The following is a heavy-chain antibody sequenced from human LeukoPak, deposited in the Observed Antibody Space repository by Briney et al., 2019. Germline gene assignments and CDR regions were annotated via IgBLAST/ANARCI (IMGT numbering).Heavy chain of an antibody. CDR1: GGSISSSSYY. V-gene: IGHV4-39*07. CDR3: ARDRGSEVT. Sequence: PSETLSLTCTVSGGSISSSSYYWGWIRQPPGKGLEWIGSIYYSGSTYYNPSLKSRVTISVDTSKNQFSLKLSSVTAADTAVYYCARDRGSEVTWGQGTLVTVSS. J-gene: IGHJ5*02. CDR2: IYYSGST.